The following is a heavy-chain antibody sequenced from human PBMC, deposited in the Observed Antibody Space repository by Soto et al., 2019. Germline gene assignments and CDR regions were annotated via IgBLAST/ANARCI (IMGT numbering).Heavy chain of an antibody. D-gene: IGHD2-8*01. Sequence: QVQLVQSGAEVVKPGTSVKVSCKASGYTFTTYFLHWVRQAPGQGLEWLGRIFPGSGGTNYEQKFQGRVTMTRDTCINTAYMNMSRLTSDDTGVYYCASGCQRRTDYWGKGALITVSS. CDR2: IFPGSGGT. V-gene: IGHV1-2*02. J-gene: IGHJ4*02. CDR3: ASGCQRRTDY. CDR1: GYTFTTYF.